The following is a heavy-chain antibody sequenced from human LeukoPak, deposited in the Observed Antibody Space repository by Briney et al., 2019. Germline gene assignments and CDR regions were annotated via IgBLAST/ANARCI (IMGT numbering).Heavy chain of an antibody. CDR2: ISSSGSTM. CDR1: GFTFSSYE. Sequence: GGSLRLSCAASGFTFSSYEMNWVRQAPGKGLEWVSYISSSGSTMYYADSVKGRFTISRDNAKNSLSLQMNSLRAEDTAVYYCARVREGKYYYYYYYMDVWGKGTTVTVSS. V-gene: IGHV3-48*03. D-gene: IGHD1-26*01. J-gene: IGHJ6*03. CDR3: ARVREGKYYYYYYYMDV.